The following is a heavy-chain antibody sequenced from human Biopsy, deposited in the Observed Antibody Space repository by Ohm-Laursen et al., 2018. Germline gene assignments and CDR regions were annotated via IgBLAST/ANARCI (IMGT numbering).Heavy chain of an antibody. J-gene: IGHJ6*02. V-gene: IGHV4-59*12. CDR3: VRGVDYYDPYHYYALDV. D-gene: IGHD3-22*01. CDR1: RDSISNYY. CDR2: IYYTGST. Sequence: TLSLTCTVSRDSISNYYWTWIRQSPGKGLEWIGYIYYTGSTNYNPSVKSRVTISVDTSKNQFSLKVRSVTAADTAVYYCVRGVDYYDPYHYYALDVWGQEILVTVSS.